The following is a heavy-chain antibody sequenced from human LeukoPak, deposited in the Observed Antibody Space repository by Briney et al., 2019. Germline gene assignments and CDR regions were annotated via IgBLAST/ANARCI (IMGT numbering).Heavy chain of an antibody. CDR3: ARETSQKGAHYMDV. V-gene: IGHV4-59*12. CDR1: GGSISSYF. Sequence: SETLSLTCTVSGGSISSYFWSWIRQPPGKGLEWIGYIYYSGSTNYNPSLKSRVTISVDTSKNQFSLKLRSVTAADTAVYYCARETSQKGAHYMDVWGKGTTVTISS. D-gene: IGHD3-16*01. J-gene: IGHJ6*03. CDR2: IYYSGST.